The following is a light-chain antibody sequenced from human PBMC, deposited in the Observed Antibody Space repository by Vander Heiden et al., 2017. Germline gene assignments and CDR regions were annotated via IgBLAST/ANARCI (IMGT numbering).Light chain of an antibody. J-gene: IGKJ4*01. CDR2: DGS. CDR3: QQYDNWPPLT. CDR1: QNIGNN. V-gene: IGKV3-15*01. Sequence: EIVITQSPDTLSVSPGERATLSCRPSQNIGNNLAWYQQKPGQAPRLLIYDGSTRATGTPARFSGTGSGTEFTLTISNLQSEDFAIYYCQQYDNWPPLTFGGGTKVDIK.